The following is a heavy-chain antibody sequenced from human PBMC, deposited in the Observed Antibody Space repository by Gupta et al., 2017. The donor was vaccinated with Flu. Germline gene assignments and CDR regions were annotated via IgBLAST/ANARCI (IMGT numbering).Heavy chain of an antibody. Sequence: QLQLQESGPGLVKPSETLSLTCVVSGGSISSSPYYWAWIRQSPGEGLECIGSMYYGGNTFYKSSLKSRLTMSVDTSNNLFSLNLNSVTAADTAVYYCAAVGWSGDYWGPGALVTVSS. CDR3: AAVGWSGDY. V-gene: IGHV4-39*01. D-gene: IGHD6-19*01. CDR1: GGSISSSPYY. CDR2: MYYGGNT. J-gene: IGHJ4*02.